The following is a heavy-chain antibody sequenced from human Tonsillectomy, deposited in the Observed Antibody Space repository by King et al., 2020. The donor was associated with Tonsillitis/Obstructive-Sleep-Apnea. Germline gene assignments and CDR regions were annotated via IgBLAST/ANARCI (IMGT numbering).Heavy chain of an antibody. CDR2: IYYSGST. CDR1: GGSISSYY. J-gene: IGHJ4*02. CDR3: ARAPRISSGYYFHFDY. Sequence: QLQESGPGLVKPSETLSLTCTVSGGSISSYYWSWIRQPPGKGLEWIGYIYYSGSTNYNPSLKSRVTISVDTSKNQFSLKLSSVTAADTAVYYRARAPRISSGYYFHFDYWGQGTLVTVSS. D-gene: IGHD3-22*01. V-gene: IGHV4-59*01.